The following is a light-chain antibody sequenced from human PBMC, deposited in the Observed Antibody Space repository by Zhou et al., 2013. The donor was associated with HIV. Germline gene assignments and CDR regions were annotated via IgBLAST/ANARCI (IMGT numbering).Light chain of an antibody. Sequence: DVVMTQSPLSLPVTLGQPASISCRSSQSLVHSDGNTYLHWFQQRPGQSPRRLIYRVSNRDSGVPDRFSGSGSGTDFTLKISRVEAEDVGVYYCMQSIQLPYTFGQGTKLEIK. V-gene: IGKV2-30*02. J-gene: IGKJ2*01. CDR2: RVS. CDR3: MQSIQLPYT. CDR1: QSLVHSDGNTY.